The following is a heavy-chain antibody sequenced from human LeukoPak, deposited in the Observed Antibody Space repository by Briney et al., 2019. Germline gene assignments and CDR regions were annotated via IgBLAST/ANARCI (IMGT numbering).Heavy chain of an antibody. CDR1: GGSISSYF. V-gene: IGHV4-59*12. Sequence: SETLSLTCTVSGGSISSYFWSWIRQPPGKGLEWIGYIYYSGSTNYNPSLKSRVTISVDTSKNQFSLKLTSVTAADTAVYYCARGHNYYDSSRYHNWFDPWGQGTLVTVSS. CDR3: ARGHNYYDSSRYHNWFDP. J-gene: IGHJ5*02. D-gene: IGHD3-22*01. CDR2: IYYSGST.